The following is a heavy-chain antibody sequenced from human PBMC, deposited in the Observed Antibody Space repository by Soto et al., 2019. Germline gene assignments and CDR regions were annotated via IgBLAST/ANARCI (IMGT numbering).Heavy chain of an antibody. V-gene: IGHV3-30*18. CDR2: ISYDGSNK. CDR3: AKGWYDILTGYLHY. D-gene: IGHD3-9*01. CDR1: GFTFSSYG. Sequence: PGGSLRLSCAASGFTFSSYGMHWVRQAPGKGLEWVAVISYDGSNKYYADSVKGRFTISRDNSKNTLYLQMNSLRAEDTAVYYCAKGWYDILTGYLHYWGQGTLVTVSS. J-gene: IGHJ4*02.